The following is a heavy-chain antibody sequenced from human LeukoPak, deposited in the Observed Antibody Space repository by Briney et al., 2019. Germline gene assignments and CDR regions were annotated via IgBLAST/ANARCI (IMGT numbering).Heavy chain of an antibody. CDR1: GGSFSGYY. J-gene: IGHJ5*02. CDR2: INHSGST. Sequence: PSETLSLTCAVYGGSFSGYYWSWIRQPPGKGLEWIGEINHSGSTNCNPSLKSRVTISVDTSKNQFSLKLSSVTAADTAAYYCARVSIAARYHPFDPWGQGTLVTVSS. D-gene: IGHD6-13*01. CDR3: ARVSIAARYHPFDP. V-gene: IGHV4-34*01.